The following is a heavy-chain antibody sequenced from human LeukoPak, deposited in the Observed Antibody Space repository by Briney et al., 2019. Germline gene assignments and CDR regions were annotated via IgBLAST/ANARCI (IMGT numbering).Heavy chain of an antibody. CDR1: GGSISSYY. D-gene: IGHD3-10*01. V-gene: IGHV4-59*08. J-gene: IGHJ4*02. Sequence: SETLSLTCTVSGGSISSYYWSWIRQPPGKGLEWIGYIYYSGSTNYNPSLKSRVTILVDTSKNQFSLKLSSVTAADTAVYYCATYGSGSSRFDYWGQGTLVTVSS. CDR3: ATYGSGSSRFDY. CDR2: IYYSGST.